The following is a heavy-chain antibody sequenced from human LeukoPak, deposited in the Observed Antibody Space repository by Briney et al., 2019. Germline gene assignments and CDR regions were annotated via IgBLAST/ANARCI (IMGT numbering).Heavy chain of an antibody. CDR2: IIPIFGTA. CDR3: ARGPWGSGSYFGFDP. V-gene: IGHV1-69*13. J-gene: IGHJ5*02. Sequence: ASVKVSCKASGGTFSSYAIGWVRQAPGQGLEWMGGIIPIFGTANYAQKFQGRVTITADESTSTAYMELSSLRSEDTAVYYCARGPWGSGSYFGFDPWGQGTLVTVSS. CDR1: GGTFSSYA. D-gene: IGHD3-10*01.